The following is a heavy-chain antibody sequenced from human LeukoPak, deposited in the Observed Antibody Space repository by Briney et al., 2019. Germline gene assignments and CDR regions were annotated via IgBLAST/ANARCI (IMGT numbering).Heavy chain of an antibody. D-gene: IGHD3-3*01. CDR3: ARDYRVVIKSSPGGNWFDP. J-gene: IGHJ5*02. Sequence: ASVKVSCKASGYTFTSYDINWVRQATGQGLEWMGWMNPNSGNTGYAQKFQGRVTITRNTSISTAYMELSSLRSEDTAVYYCARDYRVVIKSSPGGNWFDPWGQGTLVTVSS. CDR1: GYTFTSYD. V-gene: IGHV1-8*03. CDR2: MNPNSGNT.